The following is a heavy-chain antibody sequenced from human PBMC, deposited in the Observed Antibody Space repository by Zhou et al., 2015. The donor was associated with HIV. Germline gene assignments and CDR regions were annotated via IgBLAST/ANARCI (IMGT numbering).Heavy chain of an antibody. CDR2: ISAYSGNT. Sequence: QAQLVQSGAEVEGPGASVKVSCRASGYTFSSYGFNWVRQAPGQGLEWMGWISAYSGNTNYAQKFQDRVTLTIDTYTTTSYMELRSLRSDDTAVYYCARGGRDSGSYYGVWGQGTLVTVSS. CDR1: GYTFSSYG. CDR3: ARGGRDSGSYYGV. D-gene: IGHD3-10*01. V-gene: IGHV1-18*01. J-gene: IGHJ4*01.